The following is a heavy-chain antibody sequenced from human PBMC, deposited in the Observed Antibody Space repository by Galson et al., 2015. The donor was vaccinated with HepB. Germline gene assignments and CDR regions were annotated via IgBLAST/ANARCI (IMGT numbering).Heavy chain of an antibody. CDR3: ARAGDSYCTNGVCSGVVC. V-gene: IGHV3-30-3*01. J-gene: IGHJ4*02. Sequence: SLRLSCAASGFTFSSYAMHWVRQAPGKGLEWVAVISYDGSNKYYADSVKGRFTISRDNSKNTLYLQMNGLRAEDTAVYYCARAGDSYCTNGVCSGVVCWGQGTLVTVSS. CDR1: GFTFSSYA. CDR2: ISYDGSNK. D-gene: IGHD2-8*01.